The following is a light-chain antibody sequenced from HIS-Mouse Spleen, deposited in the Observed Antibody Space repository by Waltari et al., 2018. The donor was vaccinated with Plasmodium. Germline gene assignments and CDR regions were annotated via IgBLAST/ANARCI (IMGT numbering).Light chain of an antibody. J-gene: IGLJ2*01. V-gene: IGLV2-8*01. CDR2: EVS. CDR1: SSDVGGHNY. CDR3: SSYAGSNNLV. Sequence: QSALTQPPSASGSPGQSVTISCPGTSSDVGGHNYVSWYQQHPGKAPKLMLYEVSQRPSGVPDRFSGSKSGNTASLTVSGLQAEDEADYYCSSYAGSNNLVFGGGTKLTVL.